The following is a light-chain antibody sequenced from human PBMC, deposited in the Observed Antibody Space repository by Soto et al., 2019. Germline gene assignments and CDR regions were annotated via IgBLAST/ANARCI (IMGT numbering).Light chain of an antibody. V-gene: IGKV3-15*01. CDR3: QQYKDWPLIT. J-gene: IGKJ5*01. CDR2: GAS. CDR1: QSVSSN. Sequence: EIVLTQSPGTLSLSPGERATLSCRASQSVSSNLAWYHQKPGQAPRLLIFGASTRATGIPIRFSGSGSGTEFTLTISSLQSEDFAVYYCQQYKDWPLITFGQGTRLEIK.